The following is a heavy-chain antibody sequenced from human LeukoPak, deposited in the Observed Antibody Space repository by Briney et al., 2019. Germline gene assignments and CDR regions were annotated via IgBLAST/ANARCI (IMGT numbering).Heavy chain of an antibody. V-gene: IGHV3-53*01. CDR1: GFTVSSNY. D-gene: IGHD3-22*01. CDR2: IYSGGST. Sequence: GGSLRLSCAASGFTVSSNYMSWVRQAPGKGLEWVSVIYSGGSTYYADSVKGRFTISRDNSKNTLYLQMNSLRAEDTAVYYCAGTLDDYDSSGYFLFDYWGQGTLVTVSS. J-gene: IGHJ4*02. CDR3: AGTLDDYDSSGYFLFDY.